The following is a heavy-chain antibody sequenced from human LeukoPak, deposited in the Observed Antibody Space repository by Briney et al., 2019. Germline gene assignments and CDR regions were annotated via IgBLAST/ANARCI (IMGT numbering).Heavy chain of an antibody. CDR1: GFTFSTYA. Sequence: GGSLRPSCAASGFTFSTYAMNWVRQAPGKGLEWVSSTIGSGASTYYTDSVKGRFTISRDNSQNTLYLQMNSLRADDTALYYCAKARSYSTSSLTFDMWGQGAMVTVSS. J-gene: IGHJ3*02. CDR3: AKARSYSTSSLTFDM. CDR2: TIGSGAST. V-gene: IGHV3-23*01. D-gene: IGHD6-6*01.